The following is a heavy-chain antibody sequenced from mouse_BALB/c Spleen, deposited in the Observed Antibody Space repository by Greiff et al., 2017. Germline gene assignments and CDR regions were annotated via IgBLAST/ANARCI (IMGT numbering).Heavy chain of an antibody. D-gene: IGHD1-1*01. CDR3: ARLITTVVATEYAMDY. V-gene: IGHV5-6-5*01. CDR1: GFTFSSYA. CDR2: ISSGGST. Sequence: EVKLMESGGGLVKPGGSLKLSCAASGFTFSSYAMSWVRQTPEKRLEWVASISSGGSTYYPDSVKGRFTISRDNARNILYLQMSSLRSEDTAMYYCARLITTVVATEYAMDYWGQGTSVTVSS. J-gene: IGHJ4*01.